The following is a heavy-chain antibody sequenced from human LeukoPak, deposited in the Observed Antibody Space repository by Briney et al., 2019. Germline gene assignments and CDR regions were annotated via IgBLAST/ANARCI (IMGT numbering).Heavy chain of an antibody. D-gene: IGHD1-1*01. J-gene: IGHJ4*02. Sequence: GGSLRLSCAASGFTFSNYAMSWVRQAPGRGLEWVSAVSHDDYTYYADSVKGRFTISRDNSKNMVSLQMNSLRAEDTAIYYCAKDCTNWRSYLDYWGQGALV. CDR2: VSHDDYT. CDR3: AKDCTNWRSYLDY. CDR1: GFTFSNYA. V-gene: IGHV3-23*01.